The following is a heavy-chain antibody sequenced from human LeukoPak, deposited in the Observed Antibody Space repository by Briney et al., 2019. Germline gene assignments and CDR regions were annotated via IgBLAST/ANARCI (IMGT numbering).Heavy chain of an antibody. V-gene: IGHV4-34*01. D-gene: IGHD3-3*01. CDR1: GGSLSSDY. CDR3: ARWYYDFWSGYPRKNNYYYYYMDV. CDR2: INHSGST. J-gene: IGHJ6*03. Sequence: PSETLSLTCTVSGGSLSSDYWNWIRQPPGKGLEWIGEINHSGSTNYNPSLKSRVTISVDTSKNQFSLKLSSVTAADTAVYYCARWYYDFWSGYPRKNNYYYYYMDVWGKGTTVTVSS.